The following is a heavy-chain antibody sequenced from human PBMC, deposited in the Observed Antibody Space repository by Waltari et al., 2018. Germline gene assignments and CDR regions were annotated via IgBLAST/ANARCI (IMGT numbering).Heavy chain of an antibody. V-gene: IGHV3-21*01. Sequence: EVQLVESGGGLVKPGGSVRLSCAAAGFTISSYSMNWVRQAPGKGLEWVSSISSSSSYIYYADSVKGRFTISRDNAKNSLYLQMNSLRAEDTAVYYCARIALRFYYYMDVWGKGTTVTVSS. CDR2: ISSSSSYI. CDR3: ARIALRFYYYMDV. CDR1: GFTISSYS. D-gene: IGHD4-17*01. J-gene: IGHJ6*03.